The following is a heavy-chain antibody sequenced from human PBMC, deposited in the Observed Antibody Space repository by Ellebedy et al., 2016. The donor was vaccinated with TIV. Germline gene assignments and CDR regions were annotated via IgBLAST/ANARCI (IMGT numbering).Heavy chain of an antibody. V-gene: IGHV1-46*01. CDR2: INPSGGST. J-gene: IGHJ5*02. CDR1: GYTFTGYY. CDR3: ARDRGDIVVVPAAPFDP. D-gene: IGHD2-2*01. Sequence: ASVKVSXKASGYTFTGYYMHWVRQAPGQGLEWMGIINPSGGSTSYAQKFQGRVTMTRDTSTSTVYMELSSLRSEDTAVYYCARDRGDIVVVPAAPFDPWGQGTLVTVSS.